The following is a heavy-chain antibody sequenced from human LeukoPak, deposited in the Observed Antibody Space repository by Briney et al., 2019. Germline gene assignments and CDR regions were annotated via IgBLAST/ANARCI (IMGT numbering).Heavy chain of an antibody. CDR3: ARDGYSSARTPFDY. V-gene: IGHV3-30*03. CDR1: GFTFNNYV. J-gene: IGHJ4*02. D-gene: IGHD6-19*01. CDR2: IAHDGRNK. Sequence: PGGSLRLSCADSGFTFNNYVMQWVRQAPGKGLEWVALIAHDGRNKYYADSVKGRFTISRDNAKNSLYLQMNSLRAEDTAVYYCARDGYSSARTPFDYWGQGTLVTVSS.